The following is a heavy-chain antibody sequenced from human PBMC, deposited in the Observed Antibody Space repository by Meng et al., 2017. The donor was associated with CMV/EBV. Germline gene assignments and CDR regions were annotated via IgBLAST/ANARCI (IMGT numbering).Heavy chain of an antibody. V-gene: IGHV4-34*01. CDR3: ARGSIAARLGLGD. CDR1: CGSFSGYY. CDR2: INHSGST. J-gene: IGHJ4*02. Sequence: QLLRQPWAAGLLKPSEPLSLTCAVYCGSFSGYYWSWIRQPPGKGLEWIGEINHSGSTNYNPSLKSRVTISVDTSKNQFSLKLSSVTAADTAVYYCARGSIAARLGLGDWGQGTLVTVSS. D-gene: IGHD6-6*01.